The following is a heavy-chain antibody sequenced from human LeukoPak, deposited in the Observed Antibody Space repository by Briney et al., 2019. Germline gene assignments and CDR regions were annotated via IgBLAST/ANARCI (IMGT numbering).Heavy chain of an antibody. CDR3: ASGSFYGGVAFDY. Sequence: GGSLRLSCAASGFTFSTYWMHWVRQAPGKGLVWVSRINSDESSTTYAASVKGRFTISRDNAKNTLYLQMNSLRADDTAVYYCASGSFYGGVAFDYWGQGTLVTVSS. CDR2: INSDESST. V-gene: IGHV3-74*01. CDR1: GFTFSTYW. D-gene: IGHD4-23*01. J-gene: IGHJ4*02.